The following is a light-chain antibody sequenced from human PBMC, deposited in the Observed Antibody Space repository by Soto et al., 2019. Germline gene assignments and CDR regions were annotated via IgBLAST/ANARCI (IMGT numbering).Light chain of an antibody. J-gene: IGKJ1*01. Sequence: AIQMTQSPSSLSASVGDRVTITCRASQGIRNDLGWYQQKPGKAPKLLIYAASTLQSGVPSRFSGSGSGTDFTLTISCLQSEDFATYYCQQYYSYPLWTFGQGTKV. CDR1: QGIRND. CDR3: QQYYSYPLWT. CDR2: AAS. V-gene: IGKV1-6*01.